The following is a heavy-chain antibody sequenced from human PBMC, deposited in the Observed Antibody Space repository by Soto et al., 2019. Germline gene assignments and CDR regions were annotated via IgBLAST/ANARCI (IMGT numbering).Heavy chain of an antibody. D-gene: IGHD3-9*01. CDR3: ASRMDWLPTYFDD. CDR2: IFHSGTT. V-gene: IGHV4-4*02. Sequence: QVQLQESGPGLVKPSGTLSLTCAVSGDSISSSHLWNWVRQPPGKGLEWIGEIFHSGTTHYNPSLESRLTMSVDKSKNQFSLKLSSVTAADTAVYYCASRMDWLPTYFDDWGQGTLVTVSS. CDR1: GDSISSSHL. J-gene: IGHJ4*02.